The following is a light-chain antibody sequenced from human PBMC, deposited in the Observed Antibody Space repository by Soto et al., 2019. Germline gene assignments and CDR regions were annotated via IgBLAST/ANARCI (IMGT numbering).Light chain of an antibody. CDR2: GAS. CDR3: QQYGSSPKT. Sequence: EIVLTQSPGTLSLSPGERATLSCRASQSVSSSYLAWYQQKPGQAPRLLIYGASSSATGIPDRFSGSGSGTDVTLTISRLEPEDVAVYYCQQYGSSPKTFGQGTKLEIK. V-gene: IGKV3-20*01. CDR1: QSVSSSY. J-gene: IGKJ2*01.